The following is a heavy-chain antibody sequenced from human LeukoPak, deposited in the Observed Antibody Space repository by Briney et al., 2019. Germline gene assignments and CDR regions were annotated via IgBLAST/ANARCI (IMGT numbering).Heavy chain of an antibody. V-gene: IGHV3-74*01. J-gene: IGHJ6*02. CDR2: IKTDGSTT. CDR1: GFIFSNYW. Sequence: GGSLRLSCAGSGFIFSNYWMHWVRQAPGKGLVWVSRIKTDGSTTYYADSVKGRFTISRDNAKNSLYLQMNSLRAEDTALYYCAKGTTAATYYYYYGMDVWGQGTTVTVSS. D-gene: IGHD2-15*01. CDR3: AKGTTAATYYYYYGMDV.